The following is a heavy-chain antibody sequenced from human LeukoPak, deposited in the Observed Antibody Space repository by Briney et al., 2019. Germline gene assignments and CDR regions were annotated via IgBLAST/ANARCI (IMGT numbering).Heavy chain of an antibody. Sequence: ASVKVSCKTSGYSFTSYYIHWVRQAPGQGLEWMGIINPSGGSTTYAQKFQGRLTMASDTSTSTVYMELSSLRSEDTAMYYCARSSAYYNEADMWGEGTMVTVSS. CDR1: GYSFTSYY. CDR2: INPSGGST. CDR3: ARSSAYYNEADM. D-gene: IGHD1-26*01. V-gene: IGHV1-46*01. J-gene: IGHJ3*02.